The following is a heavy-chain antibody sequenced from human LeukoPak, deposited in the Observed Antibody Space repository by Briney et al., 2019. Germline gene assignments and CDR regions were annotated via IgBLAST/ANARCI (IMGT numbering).Heavy chain of an antibody. D-gene: IGHD3-22*01. Sequence: GGSLRLSCVASGFTFNSYAMNWVRQAPGKGLEWVSAISGSGGRTYYGDSVKGRFTISRDNSKNTLYLQMNSLRAEDTAVYYCAKLRVVVTYYFDYWGQGTLVTVSS. CDR2: ISGSGGRT. CDR3: AKLRVVVTYYFDY. J-gene: IGHJ4*02. CDR1: GFTFNSYA. V-gene: IGHV3-23*01.